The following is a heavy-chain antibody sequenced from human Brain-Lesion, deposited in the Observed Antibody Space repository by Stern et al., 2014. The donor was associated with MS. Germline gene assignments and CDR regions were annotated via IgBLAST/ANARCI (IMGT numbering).Heavy chain of an antibody. Sequence: VQLVESGGGVDKPGSPLRLSCVASGFTFGSCAMHWVRQAPGQGLEWVEAVSYDGRNKSYADSLQGRVTISRDNSQNALYMQMSSLRPEDTAVYYCAKDRQYLTYFFDHWGQGSLVTVSS. CDR2: VSYDGRNK. V-gene: IGHV3-30*18. CDR1: GFTFGSCA. CDR3: AKDRQYLTYFFDH. J-gene: IGHJ5*02. D-gene: IGHD2/OR15-2a*01.